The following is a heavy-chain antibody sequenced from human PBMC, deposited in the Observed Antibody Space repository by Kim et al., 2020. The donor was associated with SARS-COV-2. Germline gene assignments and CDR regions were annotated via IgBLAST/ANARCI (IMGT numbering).Heavy chain of an antibody. J-gene: IGHJ6*03. CDR2: IWYDGSNK. Sequence: GGSLRLSCAASGFTFSSYGMHWVRQAPGKGLEWVAVIWYDGSNKYYADSVKGRFTISRDNSKNTLYLQMNSLRAEDTAVYYCARGVVTGSYYYYMDVWGKGTTVTVSS. V-gene: IGHV3-33*01. D-gene: IGHD1-20*01. CDR1: GFTFSSYG. CDR3: ARGVVTGSYYYYMDV.